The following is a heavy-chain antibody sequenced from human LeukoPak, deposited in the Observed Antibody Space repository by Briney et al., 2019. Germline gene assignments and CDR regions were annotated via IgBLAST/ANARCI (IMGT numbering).Heavy chain of an antibody. Sequence: GGSLRLSCAASGFTLSSYGMNWVRQAPGKGLEWVSYISSTSNTIYYADSVKGRFTISRDNAKNSLYLQMNSLRDEDTAVYYCAPSLGERVVTPPMDYWGQGTLVTVSS. CDR3: APSLGERVVTPPMDY. CDR2: ISSTSNTI. J-gene: IGHJ4*02. CDR1: GFTLSSYG. V-gene: IGHV3-48*02. D-gene: IGHD4-23*01.